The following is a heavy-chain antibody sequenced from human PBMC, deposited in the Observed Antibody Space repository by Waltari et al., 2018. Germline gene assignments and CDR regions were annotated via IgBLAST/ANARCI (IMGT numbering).Heavy chain of an antibody. CDR2: ISGRCGST. CDR1: GFTFSSYA. CDR3: AKDGTAPDIVVVVNTFDP. V-gene: IGHV3-23*04. D-gene: IGHD2-15*01. Sequence: EVQLVESGGGLVQPGGSLRLSCAASGFTFSSYAMSWVRQAPGKGLAWVSAISGRCGSTYYADSVKGRFTISRDNSKNTLYLQMNSLRAEDTAVYYCAKDGTAPDIVVVVNTFDPWGQGTLVTVSS. J-gene: IGHJ5*02.